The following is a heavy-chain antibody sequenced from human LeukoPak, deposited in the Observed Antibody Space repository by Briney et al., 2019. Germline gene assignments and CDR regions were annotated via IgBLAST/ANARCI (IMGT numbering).Heavy chain of an antibody. V-gene: IGHV1-69*02. D-gene: IGHD5-12*01. Sequence: EASVKVSCKASGGTFSSYTISWVRQAPGQGLEWMGRIIPILGIANYAQKFQGRVTTTADKSTSTAYMELSSLRSEDTAVYYCARGRAGGYVPGYYFDYWGQGTLVTVSS. CDR1: GGTFSSYT. J-gene: IGHJ4*02. CDR2: IIPILGIA. CDR3: ARGRAGGYVPGYYFDY.